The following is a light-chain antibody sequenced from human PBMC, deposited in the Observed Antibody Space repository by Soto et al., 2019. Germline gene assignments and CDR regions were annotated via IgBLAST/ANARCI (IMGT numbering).Light chain of an antibody. CDR2: GAS. CDR1: QGISHY. V-gene: IGKV1-27*01. J-gene: IGKJ1*01. CDR3: QQYNIAPWT. Sequence: DIQMTQSPSSLSASVGDRVTITCRASQGISHYLAWYQQKPGKVPRLLIFGASTLRSGVTSRFSGSGSGTDFTLTISSLQPEDVATYYCQQYNIAPWTFGQGTKVEIK.